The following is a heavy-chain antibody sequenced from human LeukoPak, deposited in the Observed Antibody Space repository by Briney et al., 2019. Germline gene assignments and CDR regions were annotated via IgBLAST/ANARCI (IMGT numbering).Heavy chain of an antibody. CDR3: ASTSGGWYHLDY. CDR1: GFTFSSYA. Sequence: GGSLRLSCPASGFTFSSYAMSWVRQAPGKGLEWVSAISGSGGSTYYADSVKGRFTISRDNSKNTLYLQMNSLRAEDTAVYYCASTSGGWYHLDYWGQGTLVTVSS. V-gene: IGHV3-23*01. D-gene: IGHD6-19*01. CDR2: ISGSGGST. J-gene: IGHJ4*02.